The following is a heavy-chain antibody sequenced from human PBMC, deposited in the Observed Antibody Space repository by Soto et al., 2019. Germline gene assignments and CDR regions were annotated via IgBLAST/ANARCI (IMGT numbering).Heavy chain of an antibody. V-gene: IGHV4-34*01. Sequence: PSETLSLTCAVYGGSFSGYYWSWIRQPPGKGLEWIGEINHSGSTNYNPSLKSRVTISVDTSKNQFSLKLSSVTAADTAVYYCARDPGYYYDSSGYYGYWGQGTLVTVS. J-gene: IGHJ4*02. CDR1: GGSFSGYY. D-gene: IGHD3-22*01. CDR2: INHSGST. CDR3: ARDPGYYYDSSGYYGY.